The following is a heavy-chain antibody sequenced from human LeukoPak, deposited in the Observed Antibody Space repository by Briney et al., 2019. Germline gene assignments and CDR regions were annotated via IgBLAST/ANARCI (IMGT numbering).Heavy chain of an antibody. CDR1: GGSISSYY. CDR2: IYTSGST. D-gene: IGHD2-2*01. V-gene: IGHV4-4*07. Sequence: SETLSLTCTVSGGSISSYYWSWIRQPPGKGLEWIGRIYTSGSTNYNPSLKSRVTMSVDTSKNQFSLKLSSVTAADTAVYYCARDREDCSSTSCDGIRFDPWGQGTLVTVSS. CDR3: ARDREDCSSTSCDGIRFDP. J-gene: IGHJ5*02.